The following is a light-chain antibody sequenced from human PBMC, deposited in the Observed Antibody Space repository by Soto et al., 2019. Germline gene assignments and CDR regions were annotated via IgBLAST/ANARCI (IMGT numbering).Light chain of an antibody. CDR3: SSYTNSSPYV. V-gene: IGLV2-14*01. J-gene: IGLJ1*01. CDR2: EVS. CDR1: SSDVGGYHY. Sequence: QSVLTQPASVSGSPGQSITISCTGTSSDVGGYHYVSWYQQHPGKAPKLMIYEVSNRPSGISNRFSGSKSGNTASLTISGLQAEDEADYYCSSYTNSSPYVCGTGTKVTVL.